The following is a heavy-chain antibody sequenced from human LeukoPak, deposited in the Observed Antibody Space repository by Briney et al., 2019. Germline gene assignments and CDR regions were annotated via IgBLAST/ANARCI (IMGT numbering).Heavy chain of an antibody. J-gene: IGHJ4*02. Sequence: GGSLRLSCAASGFTFSDYSMNWVRQAPGKGLEWISYVGISSGNTKYADSVKGRFAISGDSARNSLYLQMSSLRVEDTAVYYCARDHNYAFDNWGQGTLVTVSS. CDR3: ARDHNYAFDN. D-gene: IGHD1-1*01. V-gene: IGHV3-48*04. CDR2: VGISSGNT. CDR1: GFTFSDYS.